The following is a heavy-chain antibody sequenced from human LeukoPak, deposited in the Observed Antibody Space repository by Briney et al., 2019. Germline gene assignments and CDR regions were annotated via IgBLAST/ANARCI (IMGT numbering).Heavy chain of an antibody. V-gene: IGHV3-30-3*01. J-gene: IGHJ4*02. Sequence: PGGSLRLSCAPSGFTFRNYAIHWVRQARGKGLEWVAVISYDGNNKYYADSVKGRFTISRDNSKNTLYLQMNSLRAEDTAVYYCARDGNNWNGYYLDYWGQGTLVTVSS. CDR2: ISYDGNNK. CDR3: ARDGNNWNGYYLDY. D-gene: IGHD1-1*01. CDR1: GFTFRNYA.